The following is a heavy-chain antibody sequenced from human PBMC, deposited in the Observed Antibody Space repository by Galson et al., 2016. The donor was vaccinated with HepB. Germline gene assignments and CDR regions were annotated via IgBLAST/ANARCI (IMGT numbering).Heavy chain of an antibody. CDR3: ADNTWVPGGFYGMDV. CDR2: IYWDDAK. D-gene: IGHD3-10*01. J-gene: IGHJ6*02. CDR1: GFSLHTSGED. V-gene: IGHV2-5*02. Sequence: PALVKPTQTLTLTCTFSGFSLHTSGEDVAWIRQPPGKALEWLALIYWDDAKLYSPSLKSRLTITKDTSKNQVVLTMTNMDPVDTATYYCADNTWVPGGFYGMDVWGQGTTVTVSS.